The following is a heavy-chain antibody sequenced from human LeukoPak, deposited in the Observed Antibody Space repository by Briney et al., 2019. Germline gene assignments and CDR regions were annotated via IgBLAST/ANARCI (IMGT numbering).Heavy chain of an antibody. D-gene: IGHD3-10*01. CDR1: GYTFTSYH. J-gene: IGHJ4*02. Sequence: ASVKVSCKASGYTFTSYHMHWVRQAPGQGLEWKGIINPSGGSTSYAQKFQGRVTMTRDTSTSTVYMELSSLRSEDTAVYYCARVGVRGGYFDYWGQGTLVTVSS. CDR3: ARVGVRGGYFDY. V-gene: IGHV1-46*01. CDR2: INPSGGST.